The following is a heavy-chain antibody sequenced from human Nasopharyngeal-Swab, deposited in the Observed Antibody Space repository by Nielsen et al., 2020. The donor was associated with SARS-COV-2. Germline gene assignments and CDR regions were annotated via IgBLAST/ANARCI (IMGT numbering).Heavy chain of an antibody. CDR3: AKRQLLPTGAFDI. Sequence: GGSLRLSCAASGFTFRSYAMSWVRQAPGKGLEWVSAISGSGGSTYYADSVKGRFTISRDNSKNTLYLQMNSLRAEDTAVYYCAKRQLLPTGAFDIWGQGTMVTVSS. CDR2: ISGSGGST. J-gene: IGHJ3*02. CDR1: GFTFRSYA. V-gene: IGHV3-23*01. D-gene: IGHD2-2*01.